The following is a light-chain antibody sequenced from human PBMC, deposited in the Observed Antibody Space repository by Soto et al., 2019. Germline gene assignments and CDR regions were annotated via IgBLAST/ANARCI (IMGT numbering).Light chain of an antibody. CDR2: DAS. V-gene: IGKV1-33*01. Sequence: DIKMNQSPSSMSAFVGDRVTTPVQASQNINNYLNWYQQKPGKAPKLLIYDASSLESGVPSRFSGSGSGTDFTLTISRLEPEDFAVFYCQQYGRSITFGQGTGLEIK. CDR3: QQYGRSIT. J-gene: IGKJ5*01. CDR1: QNINNY.